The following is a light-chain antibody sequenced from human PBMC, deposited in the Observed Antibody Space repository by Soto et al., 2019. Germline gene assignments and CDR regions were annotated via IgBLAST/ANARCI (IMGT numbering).Light chain of an antibody. V-gene: IGLV2-8*01. CDR2: EVV. CDR1: KXDIGVYDF. Sequence: QSALTQPPSASGSPGQSVTISCTGTKXDIGVYDFVSWYQHHPGKAPRLIIYEVVQRPSGVPDRFSGSKSGNTASLTVSGLQAADEADYFCKSYAGSNTYVFGSGPKVIVL. CDR3: KSYAGSNTYV. J-gene: IGLJ1*01.